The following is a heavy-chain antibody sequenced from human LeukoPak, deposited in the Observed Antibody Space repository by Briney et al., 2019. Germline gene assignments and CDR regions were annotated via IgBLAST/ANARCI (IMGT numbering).Heavy chain of an antibody. D-gene: IGHD3-16*01. V-gene: IGHV3-7*01. CDR2: IKHNGDDL. CDR3: ARELRTFDS. J-gene: IGHJ4*02. CDR1: GFTFSSYW. Sequence: PGGSLRLSCAPSGFTFSSYWMAWVRQAPGKGVEWVANIKHNGDDLNYVHSVEDRFTISRDNAQNSLYLHMTSLRVEDTPVYYCARELRTFDSWGQGTLVTVSS.